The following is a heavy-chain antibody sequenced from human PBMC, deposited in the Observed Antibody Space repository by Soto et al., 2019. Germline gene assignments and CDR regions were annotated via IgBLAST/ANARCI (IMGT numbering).Heavy chain of an antibody. Sequence: SQTLSLTCAISGDSVSSNSAAWNWIRQSPSRGLEWLGRTYYRSKWYNDYAVSVKSRITINPDTSKNQFSLQLNSVTPEDTAVYYCARDRPFGVSGYYYYMDVWGKGTTVTVSS. CDR2: TYYRSKWYN. CDR3: ARDRPFGVSGYYYYMDV. D-gene: IGHD3-3*01. J-gene: IGHJ6*03. CDR1: GDSVSSNSAA. V-gene: IGHV6-1*01.